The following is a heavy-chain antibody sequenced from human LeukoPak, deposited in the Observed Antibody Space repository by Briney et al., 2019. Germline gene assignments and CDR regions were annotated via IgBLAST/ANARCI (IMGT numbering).Heavy chain of an antibody. CDR1: GFTFSSYS. D-gene: IGHD4-17*01. J-gene: IGHJ4*02. CDR2: ISSSRSTI. Sequence: GGSLRLSCAASGFTFSSYSMNWVRQAPGKGLEWVSYISSSRSTIYYADSVKGRFTISRDNAKNSLYLQMNSLRAEDTAVYYCARGVAGLRGVYFDYWGQGTLVTVSS. V-gene: IGHV3-48*04. CDR3: ARGVAGLRGVYFDY.